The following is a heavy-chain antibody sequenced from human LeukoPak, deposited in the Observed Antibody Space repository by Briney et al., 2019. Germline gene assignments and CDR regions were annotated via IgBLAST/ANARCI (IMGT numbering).Heavy chain of an antibody. D-gene: IGHD6-25*01. CDR3: AHRPHLDRYSRGWVFDY. V-gene: IGHV2-5*01. J-gene: IGHJ4*02. CDR2: IYWNDDK. CDR1: GFSLSTSGVG. Sequence: SGPTLVKPTQTLTLTCTFSGFSLSTSGVGVGWIRQPPGKALEWLALIYWNDDKRYSPSLKSRLTITKDTSKNQVVLTMTNMDPEDTATYYCAHRPHLDRYSRGWVFDYWGQGTLVTVSS.